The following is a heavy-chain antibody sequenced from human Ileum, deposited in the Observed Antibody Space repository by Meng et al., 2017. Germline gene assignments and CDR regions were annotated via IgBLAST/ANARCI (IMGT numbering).Heavy chain of an antibody. J-gene: IGHJ4*02. V-gene: IGHV4-30-4*01. D-gene: IGHD3-10*01. CDR1: GGSLSSDNYY. CDR2: TYYNGSP. CDR3: ARERRHYYGSGSFDY. Sequence: QVQLQESGPGLVKPSQTLSLTCSVSGGSLSSDNYYWTWIRQTPGKGLEWIGLTYYNGSPFYNPSLRSRVTISVDTSKDQFSLKLTSVTAADTAVYYCARERRHYYGSGSFDYWGQGILVTVSS.